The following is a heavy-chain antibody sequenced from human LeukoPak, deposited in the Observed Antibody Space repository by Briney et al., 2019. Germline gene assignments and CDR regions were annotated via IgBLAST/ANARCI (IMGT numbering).Heavy chain of an antibody. Sequence: ASVKVSCKASGYTFTSYYMHWVRQAPGQGLEWMGIINPSGGSTSYAQKFQGRVTMTRDTSTSTVYMELSSLRSEDTAVYYCARGPRGNLSGEPEPPDSWGQGTLVTVSS. D-gene: IGHD7-27*01. V-gene: IGHV1-46*01. CDR2: INPSGGST. CDR1: GYTFTSYY. CDR3: ARGPRGNLSGEPEPPDS. J-gene: IGHJ5*02.